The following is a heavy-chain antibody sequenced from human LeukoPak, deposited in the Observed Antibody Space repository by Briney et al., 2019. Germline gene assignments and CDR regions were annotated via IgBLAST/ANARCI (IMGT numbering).Heavy chain of an antibody. J-gene: IGHJ2*01. CDR3: ARPQRERSWYFDL. CDR2: IYLDDSDT. V-gene: IGHV5-51*01. CDR1: GYSFTSYW. Sequence: GESLKISCKGSGYSFTSYWIAWVRQMPGKGLEWMGIIYLDDSDTKYSPPFQGQVTISVDKSISTAYLQLTSLKASDTAMYYCARPQRERSWYFDLWGRGTLVTVSS. D-gene: IGHD1-1*01.